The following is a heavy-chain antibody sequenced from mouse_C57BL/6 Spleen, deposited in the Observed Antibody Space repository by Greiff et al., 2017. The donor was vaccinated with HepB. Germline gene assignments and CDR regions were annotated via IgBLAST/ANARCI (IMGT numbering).Heavy chain of an antibody. V-gene: IGHV1-64*01. CDR3: ARGDYYGSSWYAMDY. D-gene: IGHD1-1*01. CDR1: GYTFTSYW. J-gene: IGHJ4*01. Sequence: QVQLKQPGAELVKPGASVKLSCKASGYTFTSYWMHWVKQRPGQGLEWIGMIHPNSGSTNYNEKFKSKATLTVDKSSSTAYMQLSSLTSEDSAVYYCARGDYYGSSWYAMDYWGQGTSVTVSS. CDR2: IHPNSGST.